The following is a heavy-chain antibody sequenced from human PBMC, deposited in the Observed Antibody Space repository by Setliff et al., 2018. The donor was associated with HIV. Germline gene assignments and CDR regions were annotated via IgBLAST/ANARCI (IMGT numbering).Heavy chain of an antibody. CDR1: GDSISSGSYY. D-gene: IGHD3-16*01. J-gene: IGHJ5*02. V-gene: IGHV4-61*09. CDR3: AKRTFGSGRLDP. CDR2: IHTTGST. Sequence: SETLSLTCSVSGDSISSGSYYWSWIRLPAGKGLEWIGQIHTTGSTNYNPSLKSRVTISMDTSKNQFSLNLNSVTATDTAGYYCAKRTFGSGRLDPWGQGTLVTVSS.